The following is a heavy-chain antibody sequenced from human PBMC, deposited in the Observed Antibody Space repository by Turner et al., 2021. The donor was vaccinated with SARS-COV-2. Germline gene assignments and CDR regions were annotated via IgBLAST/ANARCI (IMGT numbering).Heavy chain of an antibody. J-gene: IGHJ6*02. D-gene: IGHD5-18*01. CDR3: ARLMDTAMDYYGTDV. Sequence: QLHLHASDPGLVKPSETLSLTCTVSCGSISSSRYYWGWIRPPPGKGLEWIGNIYYSGSAYYNPALMSRVTISVDPSKNQFSLKLTSVTAADTAVYYCARLMDTAMDYYGTDVWGQGTTVTVSS. CDR2: IYYSGSA. CDR1: CGSISSSRYY. V-gene: IGHV4-39*01.